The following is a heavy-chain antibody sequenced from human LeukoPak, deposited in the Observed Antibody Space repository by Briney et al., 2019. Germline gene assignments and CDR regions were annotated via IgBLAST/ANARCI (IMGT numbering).Heavy chain of an antibody. V-gene: IGHV4-59*01. J-gene: IGHJ6*03. CDR2: IYYSGTT. CDR3: ARGVTFWSGEDYCYMDV. CDR1: GGSISSYY. D-gene: IGHD3-3*01. Sequence: SETLSLTCTVSGGSISSYYWSWIRQPPGKGLEWIGYIYYSGTTNYNPSLKSRVTISVDTSKNQFSLRLTSVTAADTAVYYCARGVTFWSGEDYCYMDVWGKGATVTVSS.